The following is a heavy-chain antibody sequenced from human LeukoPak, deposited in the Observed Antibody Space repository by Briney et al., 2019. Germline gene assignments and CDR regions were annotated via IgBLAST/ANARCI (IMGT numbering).Heavy chain of an antibody. D-gene: IGHD6-13*01. CDR3: ARGWVAAAGTGWFDP. CDR2: IYHSGST. V-gene: IGHV4-38-2*02. CDR1: GYSISSGYY. Sequence: PSETLSLTCTVSGYSISSGYYWGWIRQPPGKGLEWIESIYHSGSTYYNPSLKSRVTISVDTSKNQFSLKLSSVTAADTAVYYCARGWVAAAGTGWFDPWGQGTLVTVSS. J-gene: IGHJ5*02.